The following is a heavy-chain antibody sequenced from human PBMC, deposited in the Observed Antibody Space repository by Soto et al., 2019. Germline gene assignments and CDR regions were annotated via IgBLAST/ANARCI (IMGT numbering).Heavy chain of an antibody. V-gene: IGHV1-46*01. CDR3: ARGGHVVVVTTALDS. CDR1: GDTFTDYY. CDR2: VNPSGGHP. J-gene: IGHJ5*01. D-gene: IGHD2-21*02. Sequence: QVQLMQSGAEVKKPGASVKVSCKASGDTFTDYYLHWVRQATGQGLEWMVTVNPSGGHPTYAQHFLGMVTMTSDTSTTTLYMELPSLTSDDTAIYYCARGGHVVVVTTALDSWGQGTLVTVSA.